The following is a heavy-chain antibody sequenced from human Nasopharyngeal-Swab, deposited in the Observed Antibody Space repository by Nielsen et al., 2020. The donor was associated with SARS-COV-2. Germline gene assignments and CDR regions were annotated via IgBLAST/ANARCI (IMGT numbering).Heavy chain of an antibody. D-gene: IGHD2-15*01. CDR3: ARDPYPRYCSGGSCYNRYYYYGMDV. J-gene: IGHJ6*02. CDR1: GFTFSSYS. CDR2: ISSSSSYI. Sequence: GSLRLSCAASGFTFSSYSMNWVRQAPGKGLEWVSSISSSSSYIYYADSVKGRFTISRDNAKNSLYLQMNSLRAEDTAVYYCARDPYPRYCSGGSCYNRYYYYGMDVWGQGTTVTVSS. V-gene: IGHV3-21*01.